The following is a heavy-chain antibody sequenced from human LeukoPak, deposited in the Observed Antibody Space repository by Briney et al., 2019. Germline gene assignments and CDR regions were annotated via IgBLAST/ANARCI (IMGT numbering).Heavy chain of an antibody. Sequence: GGSLRLSCAASGFTLSSYWMSWARQAPGKGLEWVANIKQDGSEKYYVDSVKGRFTISRDNAKNSLYLQMNSLRAEDTAVYYCARDRVVTIFGVASAWGQGTMVTVSS. V-gene: IGHV3-7*01. D-gene: IGHD3-3*01. CDR1: GFTLSSYW. CDR2: IKQDGSEK. CDR3: ARDRVVTIFGVASA. J-gene: IGHJ3*01.